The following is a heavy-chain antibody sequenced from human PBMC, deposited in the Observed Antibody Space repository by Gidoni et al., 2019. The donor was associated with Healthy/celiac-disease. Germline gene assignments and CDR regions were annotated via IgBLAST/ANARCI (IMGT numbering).Heavy chain of an antibody. CDR2: ISWNSGSI. CDR1: GFTLDDYA. Sequence: EVQLVESGGGLVQPGRSLRLSCAASGFTLDDYAMHWVRQAPGKGLEWVSGISWNSGSIGYADSVKGRFTISRDNAKNSLYLQMNSLRAEDTALYYCARTTVTTKDAFDIWGQGTMVTVSS. V-gene: IGHV3-9*01. CDR3: ARTTVTTKDAFDI. J-gene: IGHJ3*02. D-gene: IGHD4-17*01.